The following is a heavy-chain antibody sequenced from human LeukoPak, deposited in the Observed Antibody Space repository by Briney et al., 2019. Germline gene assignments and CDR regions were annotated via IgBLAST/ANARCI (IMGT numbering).Heavy chain of an antibody. CDR2: IHYSGST. V-gene: IGHV4-59*08. CDR3: ARWYSSGWAFDY. D-gene: IGHD6-19*01. CDR1: GGTISSYH. Sequence: PSETLSLTCTVSGGTISSYHWNWIRQPPGKGLEWIGYIHYSGSTKYNPSLKSRVTTSVDTSKNQFSLKLSSVTAADTAVYYCARWYSSGWAFDYWGQGTLVTVSS. J-gene: IGHJ4*02.